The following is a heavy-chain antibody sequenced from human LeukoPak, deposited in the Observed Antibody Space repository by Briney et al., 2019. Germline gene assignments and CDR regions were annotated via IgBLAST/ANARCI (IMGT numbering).Heavy chain of an antibody. CDR3: ARDPDKYYDSSGYFDY. V-gene: IGHV4-59*12. CDR1: GGSISSYY. D-gene: IGHD3-22*01. Sequence: SSETLSLTCTVSGGSISSYYWNWIRQPPGKGLEWIGSIYYSGSTYYNPSLKSRVTISVDTSKNQFSLKLSSVTAADTAVYYCARDPDKYYDSSGYFDYWGQGTLVTVSS. J-gene: IGHJ4*02. CDR2: IYYSGST.